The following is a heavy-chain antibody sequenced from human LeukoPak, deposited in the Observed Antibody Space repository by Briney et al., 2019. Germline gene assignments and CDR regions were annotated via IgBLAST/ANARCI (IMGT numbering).Heavy chain of an antibody. V-gene: IGHV4-39*01. CDR1: GGSISSGDYY. D-gene: IGHD3-22*01. CDR2: IYYSGST. Sequence: SETLSLTCTVSGGSISSGDYYWSWIRQPPGKGLEWIGSIYYSGSTYYNPSLKSRVTISVDTSKNQFSLKLSSVTAADTAVYYCARLEASYYYDSSGYYTGYYFDYWGQGTLVTVSS. J-gene: IGHJ4*02. CDR3: ARLEASYYYDSSGYYTGYYFDY.